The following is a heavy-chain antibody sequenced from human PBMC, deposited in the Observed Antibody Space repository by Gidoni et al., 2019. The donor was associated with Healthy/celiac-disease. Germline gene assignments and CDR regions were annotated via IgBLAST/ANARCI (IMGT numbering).Heavy chain of an antibody. V-gene: IGHV3-21*01. CDR3: ARDMGIAAAGVVVDY. D-gene: IGHD6-13*01. Sequence: EVQLVESGGGLVKPGGSLRLSCAASGFTFRSYSRNWVRQAPGKGLEWVSSISSSSSYIYYADSVKGRFTISRDNANNSLYLQMTSLRAEDTAVYYCARDMGIAAAGVVVDYWGQGTLVTVSS. J-gene: IGHJ4*02. CDR2: ISSSSSYI. CDR1: GFTFRSYS.